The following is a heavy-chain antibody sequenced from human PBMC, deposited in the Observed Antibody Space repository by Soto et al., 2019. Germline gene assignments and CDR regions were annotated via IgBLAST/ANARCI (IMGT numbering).Heavy chain of an antibody. Sequence: SETLSLTCTVSGDSITSSKHYWSWIRQHPGKGLEWIGYIYLSGFTYSTPSLKSRVNMSLDTSKNQFSLKLSSVTAADTAVYYCARGRLDDFWSGYLYYLDYWGQGTLVTVSS. D-gene: IGHD3-3*01. J-gene: IGHJ4*02. CDR3: ARGRLDDFWSGYLYYLDY. V-gene: IGHV4-30-4*08. CDR1: GDSITSSKHY. CDR2: IYLSGFT.